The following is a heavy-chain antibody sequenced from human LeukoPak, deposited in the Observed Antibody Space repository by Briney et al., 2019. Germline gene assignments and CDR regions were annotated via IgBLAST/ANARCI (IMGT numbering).Heavy chain of an antibody. Sequence: ASVKVSCKASGGTFSSYAISWVRQAPGQGLEWMGGIIPIFGTANYAQKFQGRVTITTDESTSTAYMELSSLRSEDTAVYYCARYLPAVDAFDIWGRGTMVTVSS. D-gene: IGHD2-2*01. CDR1: GGTFSSYA. J-gene: IGHJ3*02. CDR3: ARYLPAVDAFDI. CDR2: IIPIFGTA. V-gene: IGHV1-69*05.